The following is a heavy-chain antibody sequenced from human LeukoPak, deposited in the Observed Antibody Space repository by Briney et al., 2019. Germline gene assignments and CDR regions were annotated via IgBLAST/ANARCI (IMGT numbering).Heavy chain of an antibody. CDR2: ISAYNGNT. V-gene: IGHV1-18*01. D-gene: IGHD3-22*01. CDR3: ARGWDYYDSSGYRGDAFDI. Sequence: ASVKVSCKASGGTFSNYAISWVRQAPGQGLEWMGWISAYNGNTNYAQKLQGRVTMTTDTSTSTVYMELSSLRSEDTAVYYCARGWDYYDSSGYRGDAFDIWGQGTMVTVSS. J-gene: IGHJ3*02. CDR1: GGTFSNYA.